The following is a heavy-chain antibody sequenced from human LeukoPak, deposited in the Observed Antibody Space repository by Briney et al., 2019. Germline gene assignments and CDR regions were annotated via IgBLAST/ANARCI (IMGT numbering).Heavy chain of an antibody. CDR1: GYTFTSYW. CDR2: IYPGDSDT. V-gene: IGHV5-51*01. J-gene: IGHJ5*02. D-gene: IGHD6-13*01. CDR3: ARHQQQRYSRDWFDP. Sequence: GESLKISCKGSGYTFTSYWIAWVRQMPGKGLEWMGIIYPGDSDTRYSPSFQGQVTISADKSISTAYLQWSSLKASDTAMYYCARHQQQRYSRDWFDPWGQGTLVTVSS.